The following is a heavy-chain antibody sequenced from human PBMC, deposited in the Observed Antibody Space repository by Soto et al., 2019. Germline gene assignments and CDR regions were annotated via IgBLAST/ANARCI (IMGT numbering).Heavy chain of an antibody. CDR2: IYYSGST. D-gene: IGHD6-19*01. V-gene: IGHV4-59*01. Sequence: LSLTCTVSGGSISSYYWSWIRHPPGKGLEWIGYIYYSGSTNYNPSLKSRVTISVDTSKNQFSLKLSSVTAADTAVYYCARDGPYSSGSWNWFDPWGQGTLVTVSS. CDR3: ARDGPYSSGSWNWFDP. J-gene: IGHJ5*02. CDR1: GGSISSYY.